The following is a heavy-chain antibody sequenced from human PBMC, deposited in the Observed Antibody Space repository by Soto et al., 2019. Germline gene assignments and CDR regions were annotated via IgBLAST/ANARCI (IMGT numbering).Heavy chain of an antibody. CDR3: AREYSRGWYLDY. D-gene: IGHD6-19*01. V-gene: IGHV4-4*07. Sequence: SEPLSLTSTVSGGSISSYYWSWIRQPAAQGLAWIGRIYTGGSTNYNPSLKSRITMSVDTSKNQFSLKLSSVTAPDAAVYYCAREYSRGWYLDYWGQGTPVNVAS. CDR2: IYTGGST. CDR1: GGSISSYY. J-gene: IGHJ4*02.